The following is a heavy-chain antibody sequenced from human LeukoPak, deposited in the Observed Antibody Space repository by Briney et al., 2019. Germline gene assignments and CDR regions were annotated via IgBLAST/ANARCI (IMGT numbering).Heavy chain of an antibody. CDR2: ISAYNGNT. V-gene: IGHV1-18*01. J-gene: IGHJ6*03. CDR1: GYTFTSYG. CDR3: AREGYSSGWPYYYYYYYMDV. Sequence: ASVKVSCKASGYTFTSYGISWVRQAPGQGLEWMGWISAYNGNTNYAQKLQGRVTMTTDTSTSTAYMKLRSLRSDDTAVYYCAREGYSSGWPYYYYYYYMDVWGKGTTVTVSS. D-gene: IGHD6-19*01.